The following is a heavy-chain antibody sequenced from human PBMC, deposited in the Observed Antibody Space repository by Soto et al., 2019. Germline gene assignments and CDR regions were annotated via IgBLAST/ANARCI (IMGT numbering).Heavy chain of an antibody. CDR1: GFTFSSYS. CDR2: ISSSSSYI. Sequence: GGSLRLSCAASGFTFSSYSMNWVRQAPGKGLEWVSSISSSSSYIYYADSVKGRFTISRDNAKNSLYLQMNSLRAEDTAVYYCARDQPGYSYGYGFGYWSQGTLVTVSS. D-gene: IGHD5-18*01. J-gene: IGHJ4*02. V-gene: IGHV3-21*01. CDR3: ARDQPGYSYGYGFGY.